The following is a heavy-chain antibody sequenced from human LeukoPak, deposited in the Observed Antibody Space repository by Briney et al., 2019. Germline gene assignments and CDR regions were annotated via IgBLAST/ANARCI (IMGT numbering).Heavy chain of an antibody. V-gene: IGHV4-59*01. CDR3: ARAHYGDYARLGY. J-gene: IGHJ4*02. CDR1: GASISSYY. CDR2: IYYSGST. D-gene: IGHD4-17*01. Sequence: SETLSLTRTVLGASISSYYWSWIRQPPGKGLEWSGYIYYSGSTNYNPSLKSRVTTSVDTSKNQFSLKLSPVTAADTAVYYCARAHYGDYARLGYWGQGTLVTVSS.